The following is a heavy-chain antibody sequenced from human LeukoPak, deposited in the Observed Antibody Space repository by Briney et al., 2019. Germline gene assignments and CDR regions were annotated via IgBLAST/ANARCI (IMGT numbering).Heavy chain of an antibody. CDR3: ARSIRGDSSGRYGTLDV. CDR1: GFTFKNYG. J-gene: IGHJ3*01. D-gene: IGHD3-22*01. V-gene: IGHV3-33*01. Sequence: GGSLRLSCAASGFTFKNYGMHWVRQAPGKGLEWVAVILNDGSNKYHADSVKGRFTISRDDSKNTLDLQMDSLRVEDTAVYYCARSIRGDSSGRYGTLDVWGQGTVATVSS. CDR2: ILNDGSNK.